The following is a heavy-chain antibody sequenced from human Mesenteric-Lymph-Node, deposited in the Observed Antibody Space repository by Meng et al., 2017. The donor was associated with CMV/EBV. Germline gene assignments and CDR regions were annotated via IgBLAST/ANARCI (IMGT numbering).Heavy chain of an antibody. J-gene: IGHJ4*02. Sequence: ASVKVSCKASGYTFTSYDINWVRQATGQGLEWMGWMNPNSGNTGYAQKFQGRVTITRNTSISTAYMELSSLTSEDTAVYYCARGRPSIVATLNPPEYWGQGTLVTVSS. V-gene: IGHV1-8*03. CDR3: ARGRPSIVATLNPPEY. CDR2: MNPNSGNT. CDR1: GYTFTSYD. D-gene: IGHD5-12*01.